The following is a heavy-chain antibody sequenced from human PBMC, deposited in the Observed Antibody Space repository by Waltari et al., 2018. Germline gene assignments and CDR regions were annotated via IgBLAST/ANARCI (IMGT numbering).Heavy chain of an antibody. V-gene: IGHV4-31*01. CDR2: IYYSGST. CDR3: ARTFIYFESTGYPKAPRHYYMDV. Sequence: QMQLQESGPGLVTPSQTLSLTCTVSGGSISSGDYYWSWIRQHPGKGPEWIGDIYYSGSTSYNPPLMGLVTSSIDSSKNQCSLRLTCATAADTAVYYCARTFIYFESTGYPKAPRHYYMDVWGKGTTVTVSS. J-gene: IGHJ6*03. D-gene: IGHD6-25*01. CDR1: GGSISSGDYY.